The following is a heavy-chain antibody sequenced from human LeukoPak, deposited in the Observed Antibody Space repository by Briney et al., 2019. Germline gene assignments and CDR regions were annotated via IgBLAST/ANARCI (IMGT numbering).Heavy chain of an antibody. D-gene: IGHD3-22*01. V-gene: IGHV4-59*01. CDR2: IYYSGST. CDR3: ARDRGYYRDAFDI. J-gene: IGHJ3*02. Sequence: SETLFLPCTVSGGSISSYYWSWIRQPPGKGLEWIGYIYYSGSTNYNPSLKSRVTISVDTSKNQFSLKLSSVTAADTAVYYCARDRGYYRDAFDIWGRGTMVTVSS. CDR1: GGSISSYY.